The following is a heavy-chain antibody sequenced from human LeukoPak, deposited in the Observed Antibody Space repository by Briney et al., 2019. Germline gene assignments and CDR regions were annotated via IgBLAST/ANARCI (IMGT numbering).Heavy chain of an antibody. CDR1: GFTFDDYA. V-gene: IGHV3-9*03. CDR2: ISWNSGSI. Sequence: PGGSLRLSCAASGFTFDDYAMHWVRQAPGKGLEWVSGISWNSGSIGYADSVKGRFTISRDNAKNSLYLQMNSLRAEDMALYYCAKPQWLVPDDAFDIWGQGTMVTVSS. D-gene: IGHD6-19*01. CDR3: AKPQWLVPDDAFDI. J-gene: IGHJ3*02.